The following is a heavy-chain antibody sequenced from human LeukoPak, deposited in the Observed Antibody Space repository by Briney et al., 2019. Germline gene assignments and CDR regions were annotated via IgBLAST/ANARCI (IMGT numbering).Heavy chain of an antibody. CDR3: ARGKPSLGDGYAYDSSGYYHY. CDR2: INHIGST. D-gene: IGHD3-22*01. Sequence: PSETLSLTCAVYGGSFSGYYWSWIRQPPGKGLGWIGEINHIGSTNYNPSLKSRVTISVDTSKNQFSLKLSSVTAADTAVYYCARGKPSLGDGYAYDSSGYYHYWGQGTLVTVSS. CDR1: GGSFSGYY. V-gene: IGHV4-34*01. J-gene: IGHJ4*02.